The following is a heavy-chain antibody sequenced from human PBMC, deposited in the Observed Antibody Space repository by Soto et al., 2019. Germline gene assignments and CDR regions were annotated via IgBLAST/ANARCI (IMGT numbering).Heavy chain of an antibody. J-gene: IGHJ4*02. V-gene: IGHV1-18*01. CDR1: GYTFTNYG. CDR2: ISAYNGHT. D-gene: IGHD3-16*01. CDR3: VRGDGGYFDQ. Sequence: QVQLVQSGVEVKKPGASVKVSCKAMGYTFTNYGLSWVRQAPGEGLEWLGWISAYNGHTKYAQKVQDRVTLTTDTSARTAYLELRSLTSDDTAVYYCVRGDGGYFDQWDQGTLVLVSS.